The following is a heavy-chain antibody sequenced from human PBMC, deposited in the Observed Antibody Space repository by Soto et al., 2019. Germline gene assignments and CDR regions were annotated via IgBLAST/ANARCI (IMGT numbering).Heavy chain of an antibody. CDR3: AREGLVLVPPTVNSDYYYYAMDV. Sequence: QVQLVQSGAEVKKPGSSVKVSCKASGDTFSTYTITWMRQAPGQGLEWMGGIIPRSATSNYAQKFQGRVTITEDESMSTAYMELSSLRSEDTAVYYCAREGLVLVPPTVNSDYYYYAMDVWGQGTTVTVSS. CDR2: IIPRSATS. D-gene: IGHD2-2*01. J-gene: IGHJ6*02. V-gene: IGHV1-69*12. CDR1: GDTFSTYT.